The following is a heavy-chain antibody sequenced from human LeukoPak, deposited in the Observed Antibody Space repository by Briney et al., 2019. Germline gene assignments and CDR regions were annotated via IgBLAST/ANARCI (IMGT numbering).Heavy chain of an antibody. CDR2: ISYDGSNK. Sequence: GGSLRLSCAASGFTFSSYAMHWVRQAPGKGLEWVAVISYDGSNKYYADSVKGRFTISRDNSKNTLYLQMNSLRAEDTAVYYCARDPTVFGVVRSYYGMDVWGQGTTVTVSS. CDR1: GFTFSSYA. J-gene: IGHJ6*02. CDR3: ARDPTVFGVVRSYYGMDV. V-gene: IGHV3-30-3*01. D-gene: IGHD3-3*01.